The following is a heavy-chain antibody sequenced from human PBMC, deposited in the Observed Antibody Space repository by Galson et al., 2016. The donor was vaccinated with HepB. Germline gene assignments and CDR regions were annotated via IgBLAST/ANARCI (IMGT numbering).Heavy chain of an antibody. V-gene: IGHV1-69*13. CDR3: ARSHRGTYDTGDGMDV. J-gene: IGHJ6*02. CDR1: GGTFSSYA. Sequence: SVKVSCKASGGTFSSYAISWVRQAPGQGLEWMGGIIPIFGTVNYAQKFQGRVTITADQSTSTVYMELSSLRSDDTAVYYCARSHRGTYDTGDGMDVWGQGTTVTLS. D-gene: IGHD3-22*01. CDR2: IIPIFGTV.